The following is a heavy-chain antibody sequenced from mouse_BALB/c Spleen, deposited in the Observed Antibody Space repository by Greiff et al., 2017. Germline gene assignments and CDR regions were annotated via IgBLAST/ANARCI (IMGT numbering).Heavy chain of an antibody. Sequence: VQLKQSGAELVRSGASVKLSCTASGFNIKDYYMHWVKQRPEQGLEWIGWIDPENGDTEYAPKFQGKATMTADTSSNTAYLQLSSLTPEDTAVYYCNYYGSSYGDAYWGQGTLVTVSA. CDR3: NYYGSSYGDAY. V-gene: IGHV14-4*02. D-gene: IGHD1-1*01. CDR2: IDPENGDT. CDR1: GFNIKDYY. J-gene: IGHJ3*01.